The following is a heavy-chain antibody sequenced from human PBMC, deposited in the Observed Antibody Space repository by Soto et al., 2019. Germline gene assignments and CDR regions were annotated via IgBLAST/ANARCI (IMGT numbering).Heavy chain of an antibody. V-gene: IGHV4-34*01. J-gene: IGHJ5*02. D-gene: IGHD2-2*01. CDR1: GGSFSGYY. CDR3: ARDGFCTSTPCRVGNWCDP. Sequence: QVQLQQWGAGLLKPSETLSLTCVVYGGSFSGYYWSWIRQSPGKGLEWIGGINHRGSTNYNPSLESRVTISVDTSKNQFSLKMPSVTAADTAMYYCARDGFCTSTPCRVGNWCDPWGQGTLVTVSS. CDR2: INHRGST.